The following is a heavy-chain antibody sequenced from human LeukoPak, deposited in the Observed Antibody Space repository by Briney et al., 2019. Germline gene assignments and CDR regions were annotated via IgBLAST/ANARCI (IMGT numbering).Heavy chain of an antibody. CDR2: IYTSGST. CDR3: SRDGYNRDY. Sequence: SQTLSLTCTVSGGSISSGSYYWSWIRQPAGKGLEWIGRIYTSGSTNYNPSLKSRVTISVDTSKNQFSLKLSSVTAADTALYYCSRDGYNRDYWGQGTLVTVSS. V-gene: IGHV4-61*02. J-gene: IGHJ4*02. CDR1: GGSISSGSYY. D-gene: IGHD5-24*01.